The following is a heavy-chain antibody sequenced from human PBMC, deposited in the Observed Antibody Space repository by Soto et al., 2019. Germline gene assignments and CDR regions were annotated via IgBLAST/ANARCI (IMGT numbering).Heavy chain of an antibody. CDR2: IYYSGST. Sequence: PSETLSLTCTVTGDSISSRSYYWGWIRQPPGKGLEWIGSIYYSGSTYNNPSLRSRVSMSIDTSKDQFSLKLKSVTAADTALYFCARRRTSVVTQASFDVWGPGSLVPVSS. CDR3: ARRRTSVVTQASFDV. CDR1: GDSISSRSYY. J-gene: IGHJ4*02. D-gene: IGHD2-21*02. V-gene: IGHV4-39*01.